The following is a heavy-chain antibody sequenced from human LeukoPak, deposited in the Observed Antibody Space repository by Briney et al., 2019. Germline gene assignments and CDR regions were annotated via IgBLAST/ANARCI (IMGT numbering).Heavy chain of an antibody. Sequence: PSETLSLTCTVSGDSISGYYWSWIRQPPGKGLEWIGYIYYSGSTNYNPSLKSRVTISVDTSKNQFSLKLNSVTAADTAVYYCARFDYYGSGSYRPGNWFDPWGQGTLVTVSS. D-gene: IGHD3-10*01. CDR3: ARFDYYGSGSYRPGNWFDP. V-gene: IGHV4-59*08. CDR1: GDSISGYY. CDR2: IYYSGST. J-gene: IGHJ5*02.